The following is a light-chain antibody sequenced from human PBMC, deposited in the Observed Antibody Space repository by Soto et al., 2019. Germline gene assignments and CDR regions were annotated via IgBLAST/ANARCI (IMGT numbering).Light chain of an antibody. CDR1: QSVSSF. V-gene: IGKV3-11*01. CDR3: QARSNWPS. J-gene: IGKJ3*01. Sequence: EIVLTQSPGTLSLSPGESATLSCRASQSVSSFLAWYQQKPGQSPRLLIYDASNRATGIPTRFSGSGSGTVFTLTISSLEPEDFAVYYCQARSNWPSFGPGTKVDI. CDR2: DAS.